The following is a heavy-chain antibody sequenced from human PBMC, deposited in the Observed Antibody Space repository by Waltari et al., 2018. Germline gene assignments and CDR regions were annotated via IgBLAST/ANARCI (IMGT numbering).Heavy chain of an antibody. CDR3: ARLRVTNAFDI. J-gene: IGHJ3*02. CDR1: GGSISSSSYY. V-gene: IGHV4-39*07. Sequence: QLQLQESGPGLVKPSEPLSLTCTVSGGSISSSSYYWGGIRQPPGKGLEWIGSIYYSGSTYYNPSLKSRVTISVDTSKNQFSLKLSSVTAADTAVYYCARLRVTNAFDIWGQGTMVTVSS. CDR2: IYYSGST.